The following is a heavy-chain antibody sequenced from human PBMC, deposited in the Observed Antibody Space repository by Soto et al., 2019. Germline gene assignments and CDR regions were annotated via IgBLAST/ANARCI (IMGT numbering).Heavy chain of an antibody. J-gene: IGHJ6*02. CDR1: GFSFSSYE. V-gene: IGHV3-48*03. Sequence: GGSLRLSCAASGFSFSSYEMNWVRQAPGKGLEWVSYISTSGTSRYYADSVKGRFTISRGNAENSLYLQMNSLRAEDTGVYYCARAPANYYYYGLDVWGQGTTVTVSS. CDR3: ARAPANYYYYGLDV. CDR2: ISTSGTSR.